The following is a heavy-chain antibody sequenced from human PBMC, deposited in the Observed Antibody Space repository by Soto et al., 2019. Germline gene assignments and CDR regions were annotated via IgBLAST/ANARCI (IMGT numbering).Heavy chain of an antibody. J-gene: IGHJ4*02. D-gene: IGHD3-9*01. CDR3: AKAMFEWIPTYCCDS. V-gene: IGHV3-30*18. CDR2: ITYDGSNK. CDR1: GFSFSKYG. Sequence: QVHLVQSGGGVVQPGTSLRLSCAASGFSFSKYGIHWVRQAPGKGLEWVAIITYDGSNKYYLDSVKGRVTISRDNSRNTAFLQMESLTAEDKATYYCAKAMFEWIPTYCCDSWGQGARVIVTS.